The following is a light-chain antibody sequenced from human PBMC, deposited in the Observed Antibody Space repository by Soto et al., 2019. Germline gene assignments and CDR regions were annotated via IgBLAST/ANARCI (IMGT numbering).Light chain of an antibody. CDR1: QSVSSN. J-gene: IGKJ1*01. V-gene: IGKV3-15*01. CDR3: QQYNNWPPRGT. Sequence: EIVMTQSPATLSVSPGERATLSCRASQSVSSNLAWYQQKPGQAPRLLIYGASTRATGIPVRFSGSGSGTEFTLTISSLQSEDFAVYYCQQYNNWPPRGTFGQGTEVEIK. CDR2: GAS.